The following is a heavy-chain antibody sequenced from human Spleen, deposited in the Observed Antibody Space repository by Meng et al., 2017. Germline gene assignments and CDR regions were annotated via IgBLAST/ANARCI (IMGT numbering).Heavy chain of an antibody. V-gene: IGHV4-34*01. CDR1: GGSFSGYY. D-gene: IGHD7-27*01. J-gene: IGHJ4*02. CDR3: ARRHNWGWVPIDY. CDR2: INHSGST. Sequence: QVQLQQWGEGPLKPSEPLSLTCAVSGGSFSGYYWSWIRQPPGKGLEWIGEINHSGSTNYNPSLKSRVTISVDTSKNQFSLKLSSVTAADTAVYYCARRHNWGWVPIDYWGQGTLVTVSS.